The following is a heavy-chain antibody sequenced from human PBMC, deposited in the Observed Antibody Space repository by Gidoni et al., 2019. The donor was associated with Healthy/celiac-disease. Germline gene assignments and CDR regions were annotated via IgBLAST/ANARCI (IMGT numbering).Heavy chain of an antibody. D-gene: IGHD6-19*01. CDR1: GHTCTGYY. CDR3: ARELQLYSSDSESGMDV. CDR2: INPNSGGT. J-gene: IGHJ6*02. Sequence: HVQLVQSGAEVKKPGASVKVSCKSSGHTCTGYYMHWVRQAPGQGLEWMGWINPNSGGTNYAQKFQGRVTMTRDTSISTAYMELSRLRSDDTAVYDCARELQLYSSDSESGMDVWGQGTTVTVSS. V-gene: IGHV1-2*02.